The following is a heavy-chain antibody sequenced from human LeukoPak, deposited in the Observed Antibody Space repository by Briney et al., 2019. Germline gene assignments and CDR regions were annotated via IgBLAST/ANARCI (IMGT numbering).Heavy chain of an antibody. CDR2: ISSSSSTI. CDR1: GFTFSSYS. J-gene: IGHJ4*02. V-gene: IGHV3-48*04. D-gene: IGHD2/OR15-2a*01. CDR3: ARGRNNQSKYRNTGFDY. Sequence: PGGSLRLSCAASGFTFSSYSMNWVRQAPGKGLEWVSYISSSSSTIYYVDSVKGRFTISRDNAKNSLYLQMNSLRAEDTAVYYCARGRNNQSKYRNTGFDYCGQGTLVTVSS.